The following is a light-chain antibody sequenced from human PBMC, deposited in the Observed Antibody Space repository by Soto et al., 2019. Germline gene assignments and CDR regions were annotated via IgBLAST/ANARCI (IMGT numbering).Light chain of an antibody. J-gene: IGKJ1*01. V-gene: IGKV3-20*01. CDR1: QSVSGS. CDR3: QQYGSSPVT. CDR2: GAT. Sequence: EIVLTQSPGTLSLSPGERATLSCRASQSVSGSLAWYQQKPGQSPRLFIFGATSRATGIPDRFSGSGSGTDFTLTISRLEPEDFAVYYCQQYGSSPVTFGQGTKVEIK.